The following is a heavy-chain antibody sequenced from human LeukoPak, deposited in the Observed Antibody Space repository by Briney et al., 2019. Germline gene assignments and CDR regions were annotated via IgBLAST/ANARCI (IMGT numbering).Heavy chain of an antibody. V-gene: IGHV1-69*04. D-gene: IGHD5-12*01. CDR1: GGTFSSYA. Sequence: SVKVSCKASGGTFSSYAISWVRQAPGQGLEWMGRIIPILGIANYAQKFQGRVTITADKSTSTAYMELSSLRSEDTAVYYCARDLQGYSGYADDWGQGTLVTVSS. CDR3: ARDLQGYSGYADD. J-gene: IGHJ4*02. CDR2: IIPILGIA.